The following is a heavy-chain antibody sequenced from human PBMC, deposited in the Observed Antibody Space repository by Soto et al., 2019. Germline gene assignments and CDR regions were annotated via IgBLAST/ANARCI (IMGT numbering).Heavy chain of an antibody. Sequence: SETLSLTCAVSGASISSGNWWSWVRQSPGKGLEWIGEIYHSGSTNHNPSLKSRVIISVDKSRNQFSLKLSSVTAADTAVYFCASHRGNTFGPYDVWGQGTTVTVSS. J-gene: IGHJ6*02. CDR1: GASISSGNW. V-gene: IGHV4-4*02. CDR2: IYHSGST. D-gene: IGHD3-16*01. CDR3: ASHRGNTFGPYDV.